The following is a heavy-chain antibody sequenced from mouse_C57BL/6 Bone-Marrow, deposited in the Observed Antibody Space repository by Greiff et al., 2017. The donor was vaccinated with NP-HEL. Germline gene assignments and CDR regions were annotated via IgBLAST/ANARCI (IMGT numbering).Heavy chain of an antibody. V-gene: IGHV14-4*01. CDR3: TPYYYGSEYFDV. CDR2: IDPENGDT. J-gene: IGHJ1*03. CDR1: GFNIKDDY. Sequence: DVKLVESGAELVRPGASVKLSCTASGFNIKDDYMHWVKQRPEQGLEWIGWIDPENGDTEYASKFQGKATITADTSSNTAYLQLSSLTSEDTAVYYCTPYYYGSEYFDVWGTGTTVTVSS. D-gene: IGHD1-1*01.